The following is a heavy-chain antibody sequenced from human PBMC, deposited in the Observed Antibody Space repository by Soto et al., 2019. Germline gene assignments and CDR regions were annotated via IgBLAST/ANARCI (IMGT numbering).Heavy chain of an antibody. D-gene: IGHD3-10*02. CDR3: ASTDVAPFDY. CDR1: GYTLTNYW. Sequence: QVQLVQSGAEVKKPGASVKVSCKASGYTLTNYWMHWVRQAPGQGLEWMAIINPSGGTRRYAEKFQGRLTMTRDTSTSTVYMELSSLRSEDTAVYYCASTDVAPFDYWGQGTLVTVSS. CDR2: INPSGGTR. V-gene: IGHV1-46*01. J-gene: IGHJ4*02.